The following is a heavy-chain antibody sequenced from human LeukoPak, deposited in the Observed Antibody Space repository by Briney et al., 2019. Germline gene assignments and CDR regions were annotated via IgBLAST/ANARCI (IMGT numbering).Heavy chain of an antibody. Sequence: SETLTLTCTVSGGSKSSYYWSWIRQPPGKGLEWIGYIYTSGSTNYNPSLKSRVTISVDTSKNQFSLKLSSVTAADTAVYYCARSYAYSSGGKSYYYYYYYMDVWGKGTTVTVSS. CDR3: ARSYAYSSGGKSYYYYYYYMDV. D-gene: IGHD6-19*01. V-gene: IGHV4-4*09. CDR2: IYTSGST. J-gene: IGHJ6*03. CDR1: GGSKSSYY.